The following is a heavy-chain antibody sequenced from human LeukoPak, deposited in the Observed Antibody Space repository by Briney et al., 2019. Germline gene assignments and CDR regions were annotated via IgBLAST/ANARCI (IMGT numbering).Heavy chain of an antibody. CDR1: GFTFSSSW. Sequence: QAGGSLRLSCVASGFTFSSSWMSWVRQPPGKGLEWVAVISYDGSNKYYADSVKGRFTISRDNSKNTLYLQMNSLRAEDTAVYYCASLLIVYYWGQGTLVTVSS. CDR3: ASLLIVYY. CDR2: ISYDGSNK. V-gene: IGHV3-30-3*01. J-gene: IGHJ4*02. D-gene: IGHD2-21*01.